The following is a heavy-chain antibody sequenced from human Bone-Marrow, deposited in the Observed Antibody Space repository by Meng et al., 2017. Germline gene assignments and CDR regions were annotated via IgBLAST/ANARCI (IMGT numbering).Heavy chain of an antibody. CDR3: ARGDYYDSSGPHALYYYYGMDV. CDR1: GGSISSSSYY. CDR2: IYYSGST. Sequence: GSLRLSCTVSGGSISSSSYYWGWIRQPPGKGLEWIGSIYYSGSTYYNPSLKSRVTISVDTSKNQFSLKLSSVTAADTAVYHCARGDYYDSSGPHALYYYYGMDVWGQGTTVTVSS. V-gene: IGHV4-39*07. J-gene: IGHJ6*02. D-gene: IGHD3-22*01.